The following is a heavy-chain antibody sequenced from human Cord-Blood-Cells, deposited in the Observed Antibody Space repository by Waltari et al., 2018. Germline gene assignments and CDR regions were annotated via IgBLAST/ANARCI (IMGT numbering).Heavy chain of an antibody. J-gene: IGHJ5*02. Sequence: QLQLQESGPGLVKPSETLSLTCTVSGGSISSSSYYWGWLRQPPGKGLEWIGSIYYSGSTYYNPSLKSRVTISVDTSKNQFSLKLSSVTAADTAVYYCAREERYCSSTSCYNWFDPWGQGTLVTVSS. CDR3: AREERYCSSTSCYNWFDP. CDR1: GGSISSSSYY. CDR2: IYYSGST. V-gene: IGHV4-39*02. D-gene: IGHD2-2*01.